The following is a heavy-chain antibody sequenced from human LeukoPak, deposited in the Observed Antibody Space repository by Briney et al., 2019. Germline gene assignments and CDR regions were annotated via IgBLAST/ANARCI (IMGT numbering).Heavy chain of an antibody. D-gene: IGHD4-17*01. Sequence: PSETLSLTCAVYGGSFSGYYWSWIRQPPGKGLEWIGEINHSGSTNYNPSLKSRVTISVDTSKNQFSLKLSSVTAADTAVYYCARGELMTTVTTRWYFDLWGRGTLVTVSS. CDR2: INHSGST. V-gene: IGHV4-34*01. J-gene: IGHJ2*01. CDR1: GGSFSGYY. CDR3: ARGELMTTVTTRWYFDL.